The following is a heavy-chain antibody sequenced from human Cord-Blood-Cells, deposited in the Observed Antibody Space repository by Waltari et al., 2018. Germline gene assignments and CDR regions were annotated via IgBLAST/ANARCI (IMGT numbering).Heavy chain of an antibody. CDR2: IDWDDDK. V-gene: IGHV2-70*01. D-gene: IGHD3-3*01. CDR1: GFSLSTSGMC. J-gene: IGHJ3*02. Sequence: QVTLRESGPALVKPTQTLTLTCPFSGFSLSTSGMCVSWIRQPPGKALEWLALIDWDDDKYYSTTLKTRRTISKETSKNQVVLTMTNMDPVDTATYYGARGDTIFGVVSAFDIWGQGTMVTVSS. CDR3: ARGDTIFGVVSAFDI.